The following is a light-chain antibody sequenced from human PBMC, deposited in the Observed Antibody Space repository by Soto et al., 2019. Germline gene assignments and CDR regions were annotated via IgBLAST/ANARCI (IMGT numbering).Light chain of an antibody. Sequence: DIQMTQSPSTLSASVGDRVTITCRASQSISIWLAWYQQKPGKAPKLLIYKASSLESGVPSRFSGSVSGTEFTLTISSLQPNDFATYYFQQYKRDSRTFGQGTKVEIQ. V-gene: IGKV1-5*03. CDR3: QQYKRDSRT. CDR1: QSISIW. CDR2: KAS. J-gene: IGKJ1*01.